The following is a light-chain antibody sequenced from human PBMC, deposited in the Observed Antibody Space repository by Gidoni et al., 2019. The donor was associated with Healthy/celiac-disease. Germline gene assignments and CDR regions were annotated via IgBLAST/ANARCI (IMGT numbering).Light chain of an antibody. V-gene: IGKV3-15*01. CDR3: QQYNNWPPLT. CDR1: QSVRDN. Sequence: EIVMTQSPDTLSVSPGERATLSCRASQSVRDNLAWYQQKPGQAPRLLIYGASTRATGIPARFSGSGSGTEFTLTISSLQSEDFAVYYCQQYNNWPPLTFGGGTKVEIK. J-gene: IGKJ4*01. CDR2: GAS.